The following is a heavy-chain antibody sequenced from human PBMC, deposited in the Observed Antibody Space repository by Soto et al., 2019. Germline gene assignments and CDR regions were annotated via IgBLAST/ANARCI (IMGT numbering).Heavy chain of an antibody. V-gene: IGHV3-23*01. Sequence: WGTLRLSCAASGCTFIIFAMIFVRHPPFKWLEWISTISGSGGSTYYADAVKCRVTITRHNTMGTLYLQMKCLRVEDTVIYYCAKEFSRGSTVDLGYWGQGALVTVSS. CDR3: AKEFSRGSTVDLGY. CDR2: ISGSGGST. J-gene: IGHJ4*02. D-gene: IGHD3-10*01. CDR1: GCTFIIFA.